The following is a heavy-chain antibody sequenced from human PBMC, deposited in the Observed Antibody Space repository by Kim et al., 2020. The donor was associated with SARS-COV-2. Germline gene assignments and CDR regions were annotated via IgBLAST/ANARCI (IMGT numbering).Heavy chain of an antibody. V-gene: IGHV1-2*02. CDR2: INPNSGGT. CDR3: ARVLPSIAARKGYWFDP. J-gene: IGHJ5*02. Sequence: ASVKVSCKASGYTFTGYYMHWVRQAPGQGLEWMGWINPNSGGTNYAQKFQGRVTMTRDTSISTAYMELSRLRSDDTAVYYCARVLPSIAARKGYWFDPWGQGTLVTVSS. D-gene: IGHD6-6*01. CDR1: GYTFTGYY.